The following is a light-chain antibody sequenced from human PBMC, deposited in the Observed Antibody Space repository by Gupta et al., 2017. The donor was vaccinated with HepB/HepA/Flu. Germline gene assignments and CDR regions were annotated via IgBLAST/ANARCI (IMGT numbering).Light chain of an antibody. CDR3: QQYGSSPAT. Sequence: EIVLTQSPGALSLSPGARAALSCRASQTIPNNYVAWYQQIPGQAPRLLIFAVSNRTTAIPDRVSGSGSGTDCTLTISGLQPEDSAVYYCQQYGSSPATFGRGTKVES. V-gene: IGKV3-20*01. J-gene: IGKJ4*01. CDR1: QTIPNNY. CDR2: AVS.